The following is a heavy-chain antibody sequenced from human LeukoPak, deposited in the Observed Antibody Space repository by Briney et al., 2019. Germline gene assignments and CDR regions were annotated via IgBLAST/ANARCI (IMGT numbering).Heavy chain of an antibody. V-gene: IGHV3-23*01. J-gene: IGHJ4*02. CDR2: ISGSGGST. Sequence: GGSLRLSCAASRFTFSNFGMSWVRQAPGKGLEWVSAISGSGGSTYYADSVKGRSTISRDNSKNTLYLQTNSLRAEDTAVYYCAKSSYYDSSSYYREYYFDYWGQGTLVTVSS. D-gene: IGHD3-22*01. CDR3: AKSSYYDSSSYYREYYFDY. CDR1: RFTFSNFG.